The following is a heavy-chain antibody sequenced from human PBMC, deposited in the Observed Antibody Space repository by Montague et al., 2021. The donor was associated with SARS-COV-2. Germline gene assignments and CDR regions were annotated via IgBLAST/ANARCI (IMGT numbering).Heavy chain of an antibody. V-gene: IGHV2-5*01. CDR3: AHSLLFSSLGDLDS. Sequence: PALEKPTQTLTLTCTFSGFSLISDGVGVGWIRQPPGKALEWLALIFWNDDKRYNSSLKNRLTVTKDTSKNQVVLTMTNMDPLDTGTYYSAHSLLFSSLGDLDSWGQGTLVTVAS. J-gene: IGHJ4*02. CDR1: GFSLISDGVG. D-gene: IGHD7-27*01. CDR2: IFWNDDK.